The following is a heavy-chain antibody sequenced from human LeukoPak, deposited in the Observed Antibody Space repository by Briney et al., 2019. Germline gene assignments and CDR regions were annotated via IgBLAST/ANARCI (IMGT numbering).Heavy chain of an antibody. D-gene: IGHD3-9*01. CDR2: ISVSSGST. V-gene: IGHV3-23*01. J-gene: IGHJ3*02. CDR1: GCTFSSYA. CDR3: ANEERVLRDFDWLSLEGGGAFDI. Sequence: GGSLTLSCPASGCTFSSYAMSWVRQAPRKGLEGVSAISVSSGSTYYEDSLKGRFTISRDNSQNTLYLQMNSLRADDKAVYYCANEERVLRDFDWLSLEGGGAFDIWGQGTMVTVSS.